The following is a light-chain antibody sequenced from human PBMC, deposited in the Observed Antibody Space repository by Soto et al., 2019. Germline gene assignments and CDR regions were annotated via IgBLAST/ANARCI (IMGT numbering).Light chain of an antibody. J-gene: IGKJ1*01. V-gene: IGKV1-5*03. CDR3: QQYDSYPWT. CDR2: KAS. Sequence: DIQMTQSPSTLTASVEDRVTITCRASQSISSWLAWYHQKPGKAPKVLIHKASSLGNGVPSRFSGSASGTEFTLTISSLQPDDVGVYYCQQYDSYPWTFGQGTKVEIK. CDR1: QSISSW.